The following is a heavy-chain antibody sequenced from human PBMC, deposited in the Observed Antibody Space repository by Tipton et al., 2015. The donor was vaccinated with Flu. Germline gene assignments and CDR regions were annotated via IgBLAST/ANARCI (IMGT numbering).Heavy chain of an antibody. V-gene: IGHV4-31*03. CDR1: GGSISSGGYY. CDR3: ARGRWFGELLNDY. CDR2: IYYSGST. J-gene: IGHJ4*02. D-gene: IGHD3-10*01. Sequence: TLSLTCTVSGGSISSGGYYWSWIRQHPGKGLEWIGNIYYSGSTHYNPSLKSRVTISVDTSKNQFSLKLSSVTAADTAVYYCARGRWFGELLNDYWGQGTLVTVSS.